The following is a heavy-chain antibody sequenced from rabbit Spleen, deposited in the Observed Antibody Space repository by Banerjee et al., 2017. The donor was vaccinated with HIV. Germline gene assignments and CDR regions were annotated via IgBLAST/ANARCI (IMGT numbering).Heavy chain of an antibody. V-gene: IGHV1S40*01. J-gene: IGHJ4*01. CDR2: INAATGKP. CDR1: GFSFSSDYD. CDR3: ARDLPGVIGWNFNL. D-gene: IGHD1-1*01. Sequence: QQLVESGGGLVKPAASLTLTCTASGFSFSSDYDMCWVRQAPGKGLECIACINAATGKPVYATWANGRFSISRTSSTTVTLQMTSLTAADTATYFCARDLPGVIGWNFNLWGPGTLVTVS.